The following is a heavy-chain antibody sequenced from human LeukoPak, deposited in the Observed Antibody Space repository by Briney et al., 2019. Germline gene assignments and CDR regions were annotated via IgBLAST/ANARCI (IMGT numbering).Heavy chain of an antibody. Sequence: SETLSLTCAVYGGSFSDSYWSWIRQPPGKGLEWIGEINHSGSTNYNPSLKSRVTMSVDTSKNQFSLKLSSVTAADTAVYYCARGSSSSWYSSLYYYYYMDVWGKGTTVTVSS. CDR2: INHSGST. D-gene: IGHD6-13*01. J-gene: IGHJ6*03. V-gene: IGHV4-34*01. CDR1: GGSFSDSY. CDR3: ARGSSSSWYSSLYYYYYMDV.